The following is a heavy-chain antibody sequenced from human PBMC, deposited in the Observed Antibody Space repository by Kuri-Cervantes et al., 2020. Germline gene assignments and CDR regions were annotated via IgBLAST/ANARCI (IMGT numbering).Heavy chain of an antibody. Sequence: GGSLRLSCAASGFTFSNHGMHWVRQAPGKGLEWVAFIRYDGSNKYYADSMKGRFTISRDNSKNTLYLQMNSLKLEDAAVYSCARDSELRAVAGHYYFYMDVWGKGTTVTVSS. CDR1: GFTFSNHG. CDR3: ARDSELRAVAGHYYFYMDV. CDR2: IRYDGSNK. V-gene: IGHV3-30*02. D-gene: IGHD6-19*01. J-gene: IGHJ6*03.